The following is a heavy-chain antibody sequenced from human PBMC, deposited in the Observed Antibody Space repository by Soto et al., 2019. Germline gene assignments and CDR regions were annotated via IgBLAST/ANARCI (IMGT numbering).Heavy chain of an antibody. D-gene: IGHD1-1*01. V-gene: IGHV3-9*01. CDR3: AKDRLTRARLDAFDI. J-gene: IGHJ3*02. Sequence: PGGSLRLSCAASGFTFDDYAMHWVRQAPGKGLEWVSGISWNSGSIGYADSVKGRFTISRDNAKNSLYLQMNSLRAEDTALYYCAKDRLTRARLDAFDIWGQGTMVTVSS. CDR2: ISWNSGSI. CDR1: GFTFDDYA.